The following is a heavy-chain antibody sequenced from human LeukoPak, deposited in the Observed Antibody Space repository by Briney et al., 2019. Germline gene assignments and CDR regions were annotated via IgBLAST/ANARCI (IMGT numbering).Heavy chain of an antibody. J-gene: IGHJ5*02. D-gene: IGHD3-22*01. Sequence: HPGGSLRLSCAASGFTFRSHTMNWVRQAPGKGLEWISYISSGSDVKYYADSVRGRFTISRDNAKNSLYLQMNSLRAEDTAVYYCARDAPDRSGKWWFDPWGQGTLVTVSS. CDR3: ARDAPDRSGKWWFDP. V-gene: IGHV3-48*04. CDR1: GFTFRSHT. CDR2: ISSGSDVK.